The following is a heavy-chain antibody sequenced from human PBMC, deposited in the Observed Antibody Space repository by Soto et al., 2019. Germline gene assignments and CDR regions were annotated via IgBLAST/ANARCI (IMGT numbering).Heavy chain of an antibody. Sequence: QVQLVQSGAEVKKPGSSVKVSCKASGGTFSSYTISWVRQAPGQGLEWMGRIIPILGIANYAQKFQGRVTITADKYTGTAYMELSSLRSEDTTVYYCARGGYGGNYFDYWGQGTLVTVSS. V-gene: IGHV1-69*02. CDR3: ARGGYGGNYFDY. CDR1: GGTFSSYT. J-gene: IGHJ4*02. CDR2: IIPILGIA. D-gene: IGHD4-17*01.